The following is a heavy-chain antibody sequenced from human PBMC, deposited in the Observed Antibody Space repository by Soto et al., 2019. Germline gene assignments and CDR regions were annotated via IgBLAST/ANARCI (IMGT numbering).Heavy chain of an antibody. D-gene: IGHD4-17*01. CDR3: AHAGDYDLLSFDH. Sequence: QITLKESGPPLVRPAQTLTLTCAFSGFSLTTTSMRVTWIRQPPGKALEWLALIYWDDDQRYSPSLKDRLTISTDTSRSRVVLTISNTNPEDTGTYFCAHAGDYDLLSFDHWGPGTLVTVSS. CDR2: IYWDDDQ. J-gene: IGHJ4*02. CDR1: GFSLTTTSMR. V-gene: IGHV2-5*08.